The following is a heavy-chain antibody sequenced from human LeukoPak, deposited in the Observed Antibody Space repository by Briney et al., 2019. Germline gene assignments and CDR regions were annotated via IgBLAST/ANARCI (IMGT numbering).Heavy chain of an antibody. D-gene: IGHD3-3*01. Sequence: PSETLSLICAVYSGSFSGYYWSWIRQPPGKGLEWIGEINDRGSTRSSYNPSLKSRVTISVDTSKNQFSLKLSSVTAADTAVYYCARGRDVLRFLEWYRVYFDYWGQGTQVTVSS. CDR1: SGSFSGYY. CDR3: ARGRDVLRFLEWYRVYFDY. J-gene: IGHJ4*02. V-gene: IGHV4-34*01. CDR2: INDRGSTRS.